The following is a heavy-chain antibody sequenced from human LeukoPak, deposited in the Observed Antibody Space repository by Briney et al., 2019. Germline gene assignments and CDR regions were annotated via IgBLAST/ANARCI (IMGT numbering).Heavy chain of an antibody. CDR2: IKQDGSEK. V-gene: IGHV3-7*03. D-gene: IGHD6-13*01. CDR1: GFTFSSYW. J-gene: IGHJ4*02. Sequence: GGSLRLSCAASGFTFSSYWMSWVRQAPGKGLEWVANIKQDGSEKYYVDSVKGRFTISRDNSKNTLYLQMNSLRAEDTAVYYCAKDLWSSSSWSLVGATPLDYWGQGTLVTVSS. CDR3: AKDLWSSSSWSLVGATPLDY.